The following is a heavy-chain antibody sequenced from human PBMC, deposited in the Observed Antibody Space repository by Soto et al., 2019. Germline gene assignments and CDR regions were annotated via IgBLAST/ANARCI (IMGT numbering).Heavy chain of an antibody. J-gene: IGHJ6*02. CDR3: ASAKVTRKHYYYYGMDV. CDR1: GGSISSGGYY. Sequence: QVQLQESGPGLVKPSQTLSLTCTVSGGSISSGGYYWSWIRQHPGKGLEWMGYIYYSGSTYYNPSLKSRVTRSVDTSKNQCSLKLSSVTAADTAVYYCASAKVTRKHYYYYGMDVWGQGTTVTVSS. V-gene: IGHV4-31*03. CDR2: IYYSGST. D-gene: IGHD2-21*02.